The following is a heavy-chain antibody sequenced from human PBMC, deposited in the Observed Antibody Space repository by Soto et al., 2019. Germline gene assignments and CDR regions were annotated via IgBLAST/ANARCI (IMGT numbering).Heavy chain of an antibody. CDR3: ARVHVMVLAGSTFDY. D-gene: IGHD6-19*01. CDR2: INHGGTT. Sequence: PSETLSLTCTVPGYSISSGSYWARIRQPPGKGPEWIASINHGGTTFYNPTLKRRITITVDTSNNQFSLKLTSVTAADTAVYYCARVHVMVLAGSTFDYWGHGTLVTVSS. J-gene: IGHJ4*01. CDR1: GYSISSGSY. V-gene: IGHV4-38-2*02.